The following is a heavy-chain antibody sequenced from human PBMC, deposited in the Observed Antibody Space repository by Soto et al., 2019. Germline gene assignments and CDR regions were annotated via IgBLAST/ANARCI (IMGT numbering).Heavy chain of an antibody. D-gene: IGHD6-13*01. V-gene: IGHV3-23*01. J-gene: IGHJ6*03. CDR3: AKPAYSSSWYYYYYMDV. CDR2: ISGSGGST. CDR1: GFTFSSYA. Sequence: GGSLRLSCAASGFTFSSYAMSWVRQAPGKGLEWVSAISGSGGSTYYADSVKGRFTISRDNSKNTLYLQMNSLRAEDTAVYYCAKPAYSSSWYYYYYMDVWGKGTTVTVSS.